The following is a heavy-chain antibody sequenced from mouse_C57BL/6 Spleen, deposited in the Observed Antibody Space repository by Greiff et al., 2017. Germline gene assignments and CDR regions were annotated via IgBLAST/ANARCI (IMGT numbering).Heavy chain of an antibody. Sequence: VQLQQSGAELVKPGASVKLSCSASGFNIKDYYMHWVKQRTEQGLGWIGRLDPEDGETKYAPKFQGKATITADTSANTAYLQLSSLTSEDTAVYYCARDSITTVVGDYWGQGTTLTVSS. D-gene: IGHD1-1*01. CDR3: ARDSITTVVGDY. V-gene: IGHV14-2*01. CDR2: LDPEDGET. J-gene: IGHJ2*01. CDR1: GFNIKDYY.